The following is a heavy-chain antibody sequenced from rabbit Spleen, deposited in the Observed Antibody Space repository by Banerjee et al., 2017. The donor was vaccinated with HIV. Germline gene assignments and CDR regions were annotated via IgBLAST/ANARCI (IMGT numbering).Heavy chain of an antibody. J-gene: IGHJ6*01. V-gene: IGHV1S40*01. Sequence: QSLEESGGDLVKPGASLTLTCTASGFSFSSNYHMCWVRQAPGKGLEWIGCIGTNFGDTYYASWAKGRFTISKTSSTTVTLQMTSLTAADTATYFCARDTGSSFSSYGMDLWGPGTLVTVS. CDR3: ARDTGSSFSSYGMDL. D-gene: IGHD8-1*01. CDR1: GFSFSSNYH. CDR2: IGTNFGDT.